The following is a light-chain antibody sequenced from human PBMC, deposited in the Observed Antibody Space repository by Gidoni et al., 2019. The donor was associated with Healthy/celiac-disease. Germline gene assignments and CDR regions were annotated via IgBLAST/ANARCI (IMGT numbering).Light chain of an antibody. Sequence: DIQMNQSPSSLSASIGDRVTITCRASQSIINYLTWYQQKPRKAPKLLIYAASSLQSGVPSRFSGSGSGTDFTLTISSLQPEDFATYYCQQCYSSPFTFGPGTKVDI. CDR3: QQCYSSPFT. CDR1: QSIINY. V-gene: IGKV1-39*01. J-gene: IGKJ3*01. CDR2: AAS.